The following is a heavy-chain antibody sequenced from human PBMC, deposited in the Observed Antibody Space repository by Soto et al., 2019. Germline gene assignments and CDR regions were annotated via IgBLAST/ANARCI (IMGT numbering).Heavy chain of an antibody. J-gene: IGHJ6*02. D-gene: IGHD1-26*01. CDR2: ISGSGGST. CDR1: GFTFSSYA. CDR3: AKRGGVGATTFYYYGMDV. V-gene: IGHV3-23*01. Sequence: GGSLRLSCAASGFTFSSYAMSWVRQAPGKGLEWVSAISGSGGSTYYADSVKGRFTISRDNSKNTLYLQMNSLRAEDTAVYYCAKRGGVGATTFYYYGMDVWGQGTTVTVSS.